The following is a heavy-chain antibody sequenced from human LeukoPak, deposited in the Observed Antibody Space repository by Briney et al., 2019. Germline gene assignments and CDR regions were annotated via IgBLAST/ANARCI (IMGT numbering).Heavy chain of an antibody. J-gene: IGHJ4*02. Sequence: PGGSLRLSRAASGFTFSSYSMNWVRQAPGKGLEWVSSISSSSSYIYYADSVKGRFPLSRDNAKNSLYLQMNGLRAEDTAGYYCASFSSGLPKYYFDYGGQGTLDSVSS. CDR2: ISSSSSYI. V-gene: IGHV3-21*01. CDR3: ASFSSGLPKYYFDY. D-gene: IGHD6-19*01. CDR1: GFTFSSYS.